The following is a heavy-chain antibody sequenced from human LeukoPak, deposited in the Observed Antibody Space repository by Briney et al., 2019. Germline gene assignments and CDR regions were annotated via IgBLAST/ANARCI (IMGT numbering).Heavy chain of an antibody. J-gene: IGHJ6*03. CDR2: IRYDGSNK. D-gene: IGHD1-26*01. CDR1: GFTFSSYG. Sequence: GGSLRLSCAASGFTFSSYGMHWVRQAPGKGLEWVAFIRYDGSNKYYADSVKGRFTISRDNSKNTLYLQMNSLRAEDTAVYYCAKGARSWRYYYMDVWGKGTTVTVSS. V-gene: IGHV3-30*02. CDR3: AKGARSWRYYYMDV.